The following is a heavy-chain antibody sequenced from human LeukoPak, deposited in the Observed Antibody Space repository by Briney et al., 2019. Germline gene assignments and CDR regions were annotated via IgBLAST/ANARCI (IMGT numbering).Heavy chain of an antibody. D-gene: IGHD2-2*01. CDR2: INHSVIT. Sequence: PSETLSLTRVVYVGSFSGYYWSWLRQPPGEGLEGIGEINHSVITNYNLSLKSRVTISVDTSKNQFSLKLSSVTAADTAVYYCARHGVVVVPAALGAADYYYYYGMDVWGQGTTVTVSS. CDR1: VGSFSGYY. V-gene: IGHV4-34*01. CDR3: ARHGVVVVPAALGAADYYYYYGMDV. J-gene: IGHJ6*02.